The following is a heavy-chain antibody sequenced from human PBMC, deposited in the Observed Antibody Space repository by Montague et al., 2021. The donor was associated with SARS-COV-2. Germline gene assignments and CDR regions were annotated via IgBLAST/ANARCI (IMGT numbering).Heavy chain of an antibody. Sequence: SETLSLTCAVYGGSFSGYYWSWIRQPPGKGLEWIGEINHSGSTNYNPSLKSRVTIPVDTSKNQFSLELSSVTAADTAVYYCARANGYYFDYWGQGTLVTVSS. CDR2: INHSGST. J-gene: IGHJ4*02. V-gene: IGHV4-34*01. CDR3: ARANGYYFDY. D-gene: IGHD2-8*01. CDR1: GGSFSGYY.